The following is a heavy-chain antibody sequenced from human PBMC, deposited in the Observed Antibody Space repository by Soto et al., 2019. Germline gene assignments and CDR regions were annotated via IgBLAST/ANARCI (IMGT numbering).Heavy chain of an antibody. J-gene: IGHJ3*02. D-gene: IGHD6-19*01. CDR3: ASGGAVAGTGAFDI. Sequence: GGSLRLSCEAPGFTFSSYSMNWVRQAPGKGLEWVSSISSSSSYIYYADSVKGRFTISRDNAKNSLYLQMNSLRAEDTAVYYCASGGAVAGTGAFDIWGQGTMVTVSS. V-gene: IGHV3-21*01. CDR2: ISSSSSYI. CDR1: GFTFSSYS.